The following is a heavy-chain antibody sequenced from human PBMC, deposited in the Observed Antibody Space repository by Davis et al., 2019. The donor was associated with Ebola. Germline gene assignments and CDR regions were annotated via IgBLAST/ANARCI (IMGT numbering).Heavy chain of an antibody. CDR1: GFTFSSFW. Sequence: GESLKISCAASGFTFSSFWMHWVRQAPGMGLVWVSRISSDESSTTYADSVKGRFTISRDNAKNTLYLQMNSLRAEDTAVYYCARGSGWFDPWGQGTLVTVSS. J-gene: IGHJ5*02. CDR2: ISSDESST. CDR3: ARGSGWFDP. V-gene: IGHV3-74*01.